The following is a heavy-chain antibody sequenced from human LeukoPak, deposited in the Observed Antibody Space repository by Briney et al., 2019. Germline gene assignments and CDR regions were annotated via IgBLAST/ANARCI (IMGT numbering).Heavy chain of an antibody. CDR1: GFTFSSYG. V-gene: IGHV3-30*02. J-gene: IGHJ5*02. D-gene: IGHD3-22*01. CDR3: AKDLYYYDSSGRSNWFDP. CDR2: IRYDGSNK. Sequence: PGGSLRLSCAASGFTFSSYGMHWVRQAPGKGLEWVAFIRYDGSNKHYADSVKGRFTISRDNSKNTLYLQMNSLRAEDTAVYYCAKDLYYYDSSGRSNWFDPWGQGTLVTVSS.